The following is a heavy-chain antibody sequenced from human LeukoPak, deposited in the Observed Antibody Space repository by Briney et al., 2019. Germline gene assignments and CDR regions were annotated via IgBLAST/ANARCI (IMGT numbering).Heavy chain of an antibody. CDR1: GFTFSSYS. J-gene: IGHJ4*02. CDR2: ISSSSSYI. CDR3: SRDRAFGGLFDY. V-gene: IGHV3-21*01. D-gene: IGHD4-23*01. Sequence: GGSLRLSCAASGFTFSSYSMNWVRQAPGKGLEWVSSISSSSSYIYYADSVKGRFTISRDNAKNSLYLQMNSLRAEDTAVYYCSRDRAFGGLFDYWGQGTLVTVSS.